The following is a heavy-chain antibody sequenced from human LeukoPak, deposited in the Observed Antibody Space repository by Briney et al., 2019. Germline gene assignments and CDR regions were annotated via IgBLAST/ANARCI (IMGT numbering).Heavy chain of an antibody. CDR3: ARDPEGTIVGPGY. D-gene: IGHD1-26*01. Sequence: PSETLSLTCTVSGGSISSYYWSWIRQPPGKGLEWIGYIYYSGSTNYNPSLKSRVTISVDTSKNQFSLKLSSVTAADTAVYYCARDPEGTIVGPGYWGQGTLVTVSS. CDR1: GGSISSYY. J-gene: IGHJ4*02. V-gene: IGHV4-59*01. CDR2: IYYSGST.